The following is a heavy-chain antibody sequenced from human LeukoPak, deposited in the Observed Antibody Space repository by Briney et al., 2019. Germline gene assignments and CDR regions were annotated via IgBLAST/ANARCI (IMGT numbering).Heavy chain of an antibody. CDR3: APNWDSYYDSSAYRVAFNI. CDR2: FDPEDGEI. CDR1: GYTLTELS. J-gene: IGHJ3*02. V-gene: IGHV1-24*01. D-gene: IGHD3-22*01. Sequence: GASVKVSCKVSGYTLTELSMHWVRQAPGKGLEWMGGFDPEDGEIIYAQKFQGRVTMTEDTSTDTAYMELSSLRSEDTAIYYCAPNWDSYYDSSAYRVAFNIWGQGTMVIVSS.